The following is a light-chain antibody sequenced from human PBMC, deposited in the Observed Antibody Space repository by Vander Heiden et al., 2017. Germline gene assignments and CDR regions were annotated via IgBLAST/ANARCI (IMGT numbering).Light chain of an antibody. CDR1: QSVSGN. CDR3: QHYNNLPLT. V-gene: IGKV3-15*01. CDR2: GAS. Sequence: EIVMMQSPATPSVSPGERATLSCRASQSVSGNLAWYQQKPGQAPRLLMYGASTRATGIPARFSGSGSGTEFTLTISSLQSEDFAVYYCQHYNNLPLTFGGGTKVQI. J-gene: IGKJ4*01.